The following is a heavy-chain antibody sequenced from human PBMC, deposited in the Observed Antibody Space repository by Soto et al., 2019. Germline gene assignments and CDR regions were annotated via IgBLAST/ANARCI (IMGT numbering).Heavy chain of an antibody. CDR3: ARGGGYDPFDY. J-gene: IGHJ4*02. D-gene: IGHD5-12*01. V-gene: IGHV4-30-2*01. CDR2: ISHLENT. CDR1: GASIPYGGYS. Sequence: SSETLSLTCTFSGASIPYGGYSWSWIRQPPGKGLEWIGYISHLENTFYNPSFQSRLTLSIDRSKNQFSLNLASLTTTDTADYHCARGGGYDPFDYWGQGTLVTVSS.